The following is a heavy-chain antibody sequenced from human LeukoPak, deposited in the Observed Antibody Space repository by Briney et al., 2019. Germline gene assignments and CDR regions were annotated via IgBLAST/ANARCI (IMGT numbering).Heavy chain of an antibody. Sequence: PSETLSLTCTVSGDSISSTNYYWGWIRQPPGKGLEWIGSIYYSGSTYYNPSLESRVTISVDTSKNQFSLKLSSVTAADTVVYYCARGRVGAPIYFDYWGQGTLVTVSS. D-gene: IGHD1-26*01. V-gene: IGHV4-39*07. CDR3: ARGRVGAPIYFDY. CDR1: GDSISSTNYY. CDR2: IYYSGST. J-gene: IGHJ4*02.